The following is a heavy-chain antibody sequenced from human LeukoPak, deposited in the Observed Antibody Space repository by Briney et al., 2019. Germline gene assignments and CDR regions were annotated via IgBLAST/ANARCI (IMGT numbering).Heavy chain of an antibody. J-gene: IGHJ5*02. D-gene: IGHD6-13*01. CDR3: AREGVAAADSGWFDP. V-gene: IGHV4-59*12. Sequence: PSETLSLTCTVSGGSISSYYWSWIRQPPGKGLEWIGYIYYSGSTNYNPSLKSRVTISVDTSENQFSLKLSSVTAADTAVYYCAREGVAAADSGWFDPWGQGTLVTVSS. CDR2: IYYSGST. CDR1: GGSISSYY.